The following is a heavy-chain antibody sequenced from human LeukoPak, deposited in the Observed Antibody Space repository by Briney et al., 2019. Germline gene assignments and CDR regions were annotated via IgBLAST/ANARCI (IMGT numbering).Heavy chain of an antibody. V-gene: IGHV4-39*01. CDR1: GGSIRSSYYY. J-gene: IGHJ4*02. D-gene: IGHD3-3*01. CDR3: ARHVTIFGVVTFFDY. Sequence: PSETLSLTCTVSGGSIRSSYYYWGWIRQPPGKGLEWIGSIYDSGSTYYNPSLKSRVTISVDTSKNQFSLKLNSVTAADTAVYYCARHVTIFGVVTFFDYWGQGTLVTVSS. CDR2: IYDSGST.